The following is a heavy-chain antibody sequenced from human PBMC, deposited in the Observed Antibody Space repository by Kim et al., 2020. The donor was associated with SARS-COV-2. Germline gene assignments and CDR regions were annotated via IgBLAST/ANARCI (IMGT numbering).Heavy chain of an antibody. J-gene: IGHJ6*03. CDR1: GFTFSSYG. Sequence: GGSLRLSCAASGFTFSSYGMHWVRQAPGKGLEWMAFMWFDGSNKNYSDSVKGRFAISRDNSKNTLYLQMNNLRVEDTAVYYCAKVAAAGPYYYCYFMDF. CDR3: AKVAAAGPYYYCYFMDF. D-gene: IGHD6-13*01. V-gene: IGHV3-30*02. CDR2: MWFDGSNK.